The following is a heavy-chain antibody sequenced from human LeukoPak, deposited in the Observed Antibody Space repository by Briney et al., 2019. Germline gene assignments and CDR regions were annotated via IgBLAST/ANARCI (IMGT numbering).Heavy chain of an antibody. J-gene: IGHJ3*02. CDR2: INPNSGGT. CDR3: ARDPYCSSTSCYDAFDI. Sequence: ASVKVSCKASGYTFTGYYMHWVRQAPGQGLEWMGWINPNSGGTNYAQKFQGRVTMTRDTSISTAYMELSRLRSDDTAVYYCARDPYCSSTSCYDAFDIWGQGTMVTVSS. D-gene: IGHD2-2*01. CDR1: GYTFTGYY. V-gene: IGHV1-2*02.